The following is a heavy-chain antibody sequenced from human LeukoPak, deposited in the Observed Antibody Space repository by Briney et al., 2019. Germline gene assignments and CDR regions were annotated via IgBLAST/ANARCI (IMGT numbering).Heavy chain of an antibody. Sequence: SETLSLTCNVSGYSINNGYYWGWIRPPPGKGLEWIGNIFHTGSTHYNPSLKSRLTISLDTSNNHFSLKLSSVTAADMAMYYCAGQWTIFDGFDIWGQGEMVTVSS. CDR1: GYSINNGYY. D-gene: IGHD2-8*01. J-gene: IGHJ3*02. CDR2: IFHTGST. CDR3: AGQWTIFDGFDI. V-gene: IGHV4-38-2*02.